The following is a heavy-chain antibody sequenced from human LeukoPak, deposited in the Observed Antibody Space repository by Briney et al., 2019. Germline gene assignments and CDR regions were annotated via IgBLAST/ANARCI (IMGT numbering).Heavy chain of an antibody. CDR3: ARKPYSSEDY. CDR2: INPGGDNT. CDR1: GYTFTNYY. Sequence: ASVKVSCKASGYTFTNYYIHWVRQAPGQGLEWMGLINPGGDNTDYAQNFQGRVSMTRDTSTSTVYMWLSSLRSEDTAVYYCARKPYSSEDYWGQGTLVTVSS. V-gene: IGHV1-46*01. J-gene: IGHJ4*02. D-gene: IGHD6-25*01.